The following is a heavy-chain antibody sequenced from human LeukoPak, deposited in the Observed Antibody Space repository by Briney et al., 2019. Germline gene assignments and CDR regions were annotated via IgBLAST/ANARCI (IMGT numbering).Heavy chain of an antibody. CDR1: GFTFSSYA. CDR2: MSGSGGST. D-gene: IGHD3-22*01. Sequence: GGXLRLSCAASGFTFSSYAMSWVRQAPGKGLEWVSAMSGSGGSTYYADSLKGRFTISRDNSKHTLYLQMNSLRVEDTAVYYCAKDSSESSGYQFDYWGQGTLVTVSS. CDR3: AKDSSESSGYQFDY. V-gene: IGHV3-23*01. J-gene: IGHJ4*02.